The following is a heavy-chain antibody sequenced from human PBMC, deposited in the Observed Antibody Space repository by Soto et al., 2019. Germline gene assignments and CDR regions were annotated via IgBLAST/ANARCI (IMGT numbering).Heavy chain of an antibody. Sequence: GGSLRLSCAASGFTFSSYAMHWVRQAPGKGLEWVAVISYDGSNKYYADSVKGRFTISRDNSKNTLYLQMNSLRAEDTAVYYCARDGVRSSMDGGGQGTTVTVS. V-gene: IGHV3-30-3*01. J-gene: IGHJ6*02. CDR1: GFTFSSYA. CDR3: ARDGVRSSMDG. CDR2: ISYDGSNK. D-gene: IGHD3-3*01.